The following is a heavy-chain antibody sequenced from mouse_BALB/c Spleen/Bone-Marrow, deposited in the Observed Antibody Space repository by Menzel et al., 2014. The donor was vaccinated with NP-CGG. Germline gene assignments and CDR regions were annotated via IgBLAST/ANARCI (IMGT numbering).Heavy chain of an antibody. D-gene: IGHD2-4*01. J-gene: IGHJ2*01. Sequence: VQLQQPGPELVKPGASVKISCKASGYSFTGYFMNWVKQSHGKGLEWIGRINPYNGDTFYNQKFKGKATLTVDKSSSTAHMELRSLTSEDSAVYYCGRGDDYDGDFDRWGQGTTLTVSS. V-gene: IGHV1-20*01. CDR3: GRGDDYDGDFDR. CDR2: INPYNGDT. CDR1: GYSFTGYF.